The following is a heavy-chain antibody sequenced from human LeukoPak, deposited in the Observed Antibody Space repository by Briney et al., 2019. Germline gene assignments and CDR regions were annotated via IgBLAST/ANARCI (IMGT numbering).Heavy chain of an antibody. CDR1: GFSINSSSYL. CDR2: IYYSGST. CDR3: ARVSRSGSYFGAFEI. D-gene: IGHD1-26*01. J-gene: IGHJ3*02. V-gene: IGHV4-39*02. Sequence: PSETLSLTCIVSGFSINSSSYLWGWIRQPPGKGLEWIGSIYYSGSTYYNPSLKSRVTISVDTSRNHFSLKLSSVTAADTAVYYCARVSRSGSYFGAFEIWGQGTMVTVSS.